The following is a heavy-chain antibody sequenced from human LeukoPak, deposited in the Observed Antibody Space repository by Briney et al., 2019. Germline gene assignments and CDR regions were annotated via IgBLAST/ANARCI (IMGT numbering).Heavy chain of an antibody. CDR3: ARIAGIVGATDY. Sequence: ASVKVSCKASGGTFSSYGISWVRQAPGQGLEWMGWISAYNGNTNYAQKFQGRVTMTTDTSTSTAYMELRSLRSDDTAVYYCARIAGIVGATDYWGQGTLVTVSS. CDR1: GGTFSSYG. D-gene: IGHD1-26*01. V-gene: IGHV1-18*01. J-gene: IGHJ4*02. CDR2: ISAYNGNT.